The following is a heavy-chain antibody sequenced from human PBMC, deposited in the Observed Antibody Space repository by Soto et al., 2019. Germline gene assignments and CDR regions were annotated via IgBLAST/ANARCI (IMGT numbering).Heavy chain of an antibody. Sequence: VGSLILSCAASGFTFSSYSMNWVRQAPGKGLEWVSSMSSSSSYIYYADSVKGRSTISRDKAKNSLYLQMKSLRAEDTAVYYCARVPGRGGDCYATTNNDDSWGQGT. D-gene: IGHD2-21*02. CDR2: MSSSSSYI. V-gene: IGHV3-21*01. CDR1: GFTFSSYS. J-gene: IGHJ4*02. CDR3: ARVPGRGGDCYATTNNDDS.